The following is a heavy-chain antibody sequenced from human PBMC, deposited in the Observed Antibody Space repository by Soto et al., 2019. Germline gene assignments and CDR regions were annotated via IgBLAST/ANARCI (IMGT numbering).Heavy chain of an antibody. CDR1: GYSFTSYW. CDR2: IYPGDSDN. D-gene: IGHD7-27*01. V-gene: IGHV5-51*01. J-gene: IGHJ6*03. CDR3: ARRGMWVRLGVNDSYDMDV. Sequence: GESLKISCKGSGYSFTSYWIGWVRQMPGKGLEWMGIIYPGDSDNRYSPSFQGQVTISAAKSLSPAYLQRSSLKSSYTALYSWARRGMWVRLGVNDSYDMDVWGKGTTVPVS.